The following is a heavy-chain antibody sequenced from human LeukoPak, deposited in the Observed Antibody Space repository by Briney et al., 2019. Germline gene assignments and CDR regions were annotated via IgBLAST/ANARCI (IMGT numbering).Heavy chain of an antibody. CDR2: IRGSGGST. CDR1: GFTFSSYA. J-gene: IGHJ4*02. V-gene: IGHV3-23*01. CDR3: AKDGDQVTMIVGEFVY. D-gene: IGHD3-22*01. Sequence: GGSLRLSRAASGFTFSSYAMSSVPEAPAEGVGWVSAIRGSGGSTYYADSVKGRFTISRDESKNTLYLQMNSLRAEDTAVYYCAKDGDQVTMIVGEFVYWGQGTLVTVSS.